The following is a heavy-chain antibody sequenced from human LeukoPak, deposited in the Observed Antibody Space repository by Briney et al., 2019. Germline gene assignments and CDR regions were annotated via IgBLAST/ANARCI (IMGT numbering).Heavy chain of an antibody. V-gene: IGHV3-74*01. CDR3: VRRVNSGTYYFFDC. Sequence: GGSLRLSCAASEFTFSNYWMNWVRQAPGKGLVWVSLINGDGSYTNYADSVKGRFTISRDDAKNTLYLQMNSLRAEDTAVYYCVRRVNSGTYYFFDCWGQGTLVTVSS. CDR2: INGDGSYT. D-gene: IGHD1-26*01. J-gene: IGHJ4*02. CDR1: EFTFSNYW.